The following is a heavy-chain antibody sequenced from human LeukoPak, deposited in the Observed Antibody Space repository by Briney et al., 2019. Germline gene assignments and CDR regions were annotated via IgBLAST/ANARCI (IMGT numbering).Heavy chain of an antibody. Sequence: ASVKVSCKASGYTFTGYYMRWVRQAPGQGLEWMGWINPNSGGTNYAQKFQGRVTMTRDTSISTAYMELSRLRSDDTAVYYCARDGRCYDILTGYYNNHFDYWGQGTLVTVSS. CDR3: ARDGRCYDILTGYYNNHFDY. V-gene: IGHV1-2*02. D-gene: IGHD3-9*01. CDR2: INPNSGGT. CDR1: GYTFTGYY. J-gene: IGHJ4*02.